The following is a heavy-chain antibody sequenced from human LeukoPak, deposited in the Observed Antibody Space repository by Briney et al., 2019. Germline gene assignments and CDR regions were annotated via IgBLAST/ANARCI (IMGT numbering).Heavy chain of an antibody. Sequence: PGGSLRLSCAASGFTFSSYAMSWVRQAPGKGLEWVSAISGSGGSTYYADSVKGRFTISRDNSKNTLYLQMNSLRAEDTAVYYCAKDPGWFRGRRWELQGFDYWGQGTLVTVSS. V-gene: IGHV3-23*01. D-gene: IGHD1-26*01. CDR1: GFTFSSYA. J-gene: IGHJ4*02. CDR2: ISGSGGST. CDR3: AKDPGWFRGRRWELQGFDY.